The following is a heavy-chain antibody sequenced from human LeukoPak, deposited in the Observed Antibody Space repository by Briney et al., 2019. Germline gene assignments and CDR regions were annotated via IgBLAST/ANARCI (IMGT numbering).Heavy chain of an antibody. J-gene: IGHJ4*02. CDR1: GYTLTELS. D-gene: IGHD6-6*01. CDR3: ARGVEPADYFDY. CDR2: ISSSSSYI. V-gene: IGHV3-21*01. Sequence: ASVKVSCKVSGYTLTELSMHWVRQAPGKGLEWVSSISSSSSYIYYADSVKGRFTISRDNAKNSLYLQMNSLRAEDTAVYYCARGVEPADYFDYWGQGTLVTVSS.